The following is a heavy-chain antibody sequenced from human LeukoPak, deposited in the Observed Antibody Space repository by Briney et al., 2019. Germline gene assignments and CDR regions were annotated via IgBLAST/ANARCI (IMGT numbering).Heavy chain of an antibody. Sequence: ASVKVSCKASGYTFTSYYMHWVRQAPGQGLEWMGIINPSGGSTSYAQKFQGRVTMTRDTSTSTAYMELSSLRSEDTAVYYCAKDRDYGGNSPNWFDPWGQGTLVTVSS. CDR1: GYTFTSYY. CDR3: AKDRDYGGNSPNWFDP. CDR2: INPSGGST. D-gene: IGHD4-23*01. J-gene: IGHJ5*02. V-gene: IGHV1-46*01.